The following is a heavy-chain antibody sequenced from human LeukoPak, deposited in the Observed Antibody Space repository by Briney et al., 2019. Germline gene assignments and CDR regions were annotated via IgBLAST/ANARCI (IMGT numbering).Heavy chain of an antibody. CDR1: GFTFSSYS. V-gene: IGHV3-21*01. Sequence: GGSLRLSCAASGFTFSSYSMNWVRQAPGKGLEWVSSISSSSSYIYYADSVKGRFTISRDNAKNSLYLQMNSLGAEDTAVYYCARDYEYSSGWYEGEDYWGQGTLVTVSS. CDR3: ARDYEYSSGWYEGEDY. CDR2: ISSSSSYI. D-gene: IGHD6-19*01. J-gene: IGHJ4*02.